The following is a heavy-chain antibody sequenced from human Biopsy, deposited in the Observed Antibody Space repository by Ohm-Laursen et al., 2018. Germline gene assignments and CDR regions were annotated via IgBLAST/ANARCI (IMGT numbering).Heavy chain of an antibody. Sequence: SVKVSCNASGYNFRGYHLHWVRLAPGQGLEWMGWINPDTGETRYAPKFQGRLALTRDVSVNTGYLELSSLGSDDTAIYFCAKPSGGVSTIGFDPWGQGTQIIVS. CDR3: AKPSGGVSTIGFDP. D-gene: IGHD5/OR15-5a*01. J-gene: IGHJ5*02. CDR1: GYNFRGYH. CDR2: INPDTGET. V-gene: IGHV1-2*02.